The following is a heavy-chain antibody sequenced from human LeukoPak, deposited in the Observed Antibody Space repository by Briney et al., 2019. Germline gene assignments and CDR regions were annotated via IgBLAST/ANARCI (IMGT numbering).Heavy chain of an antibody. V-gene: IGHV1-18*01. CDR2: ISPYNGNT. J-gene: IGHJ6*02. CDR3: ARDKCSSTSCTNYYYYGMDV. Sequence: ASVKVSCKASGYSFASYGVSWVRQAPGQGPEWMGWISPYNGNTNYAQKLQGRVTTTTDTSTSTAYMELRSLRSDDTAVYYCARDKCSSTSCTNYYYYGMDVWGQGTTVTVSS. D-gene: IGHD2-2*01. CDR1: GYSFASYG.